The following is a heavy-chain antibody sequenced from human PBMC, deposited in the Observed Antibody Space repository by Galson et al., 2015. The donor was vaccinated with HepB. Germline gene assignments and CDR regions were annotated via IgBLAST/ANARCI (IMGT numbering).Heavy chain of an antibody. Sequence: SLRLSCAASGFTFSDYYMSWIRQAPGKGLEWVSYISSSSSYTNYADSVKGRFTISRDNAKNSLYLQMNSLRAEDTAVYYCARDRVPSSWLVLFDGMDVWGQGTTFTVS. CDR2: ISSSSSYT. CDR1: GFTFSDYY. D-gene: IGHD6-19*01. J-gene: IGHJ6*02. V-gene: IGHV3-11*06. CDR3: ARDRVPSSWLVLFDGMDV.